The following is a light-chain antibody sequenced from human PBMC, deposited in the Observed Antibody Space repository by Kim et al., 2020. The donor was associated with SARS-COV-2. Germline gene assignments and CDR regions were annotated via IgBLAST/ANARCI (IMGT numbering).Light chain of an antibody. Sequence: VSAGERATLSCRASQSVTSNLAWYQQKPGRAPRLLIYGPSTRATGIPARFTGSGSGTEFTLTISSLQSEDFAVYYCQQYHDWPLTFGRGTKVDIK. CDR1: QSVTSN. J-gene: IGKJ4*01. V-gene: IGKV3-15*01. CDR2: GPS. CDR3: QQYHDWPLT.